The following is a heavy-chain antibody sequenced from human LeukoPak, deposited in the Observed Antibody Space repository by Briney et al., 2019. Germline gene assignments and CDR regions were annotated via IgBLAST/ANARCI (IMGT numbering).Heavy chain of an antibody. J-gene: IGHJ3*02. Sequence: GGSLRLSCAASGFTFSSYAMHWVRQAPGKGLEWVAVISYDGSNKYYADSVKGRFTISRDNSKNTLYLQMNSLRAEDTAVYYCARGPYYYDSSGPNDAFDIWGQGAMVTVSS. V-gene: IGHV3-30-3*01. CDR2: ISYDGSNK. CDR1: GFTFSSYA. CDR3: ARGPYYYDSSGPNDAFDI. D-gene: IGHD3-22*01.